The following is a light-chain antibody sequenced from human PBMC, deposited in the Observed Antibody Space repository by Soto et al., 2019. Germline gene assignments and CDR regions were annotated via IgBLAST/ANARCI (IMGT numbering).Light chain of an antibody. CDR1: QSISSY. J-gene: IGKJ4*01. Sequence: DLQMTQSPSSLSASVGERVTITCRASQSISSYLNWYQQKPGKAPKRLIYAASSLQTGVPSGFSGSGFGADFTLTISSLQPEDFATYYWQQSYSTALTFGGGTKVEIK. V-gene: IGKV1-39*01. CDR3: QQSYSTALT. CDR2: AAS.